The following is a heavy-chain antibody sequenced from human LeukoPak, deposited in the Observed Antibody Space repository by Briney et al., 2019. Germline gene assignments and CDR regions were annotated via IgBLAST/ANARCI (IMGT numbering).Heavy chain of an antibody. D-gene: IGHD6-19*01. CDR3: AKAGGSGWSRPLDY. V-gene: IGHV3-23*01. CDR2: ISGSGDST. J-gene: IGHJ4*02. CDR1: GFTFRNYA. Sequence: PGGSLRLSCAASGFTFRNYAMSWVRQAPGKGLEWVSGISGSGDSTYDADSVKGRFSVSRANSNNTLYLQMNSLRAEDTAVYYCAKAGGSGWSRPLDYWGQGTLVTVSS.